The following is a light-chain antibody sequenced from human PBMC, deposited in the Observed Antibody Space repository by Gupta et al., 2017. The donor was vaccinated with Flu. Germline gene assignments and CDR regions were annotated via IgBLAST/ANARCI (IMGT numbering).Light chain of an antibody. CDR2: TDY. V-gene: IGLV1-47*01. CDR3: AAWDDSMSLWV. CDR1: SSNIGIYD. J-gene: IGLJ3*02. Sequence: SSNIGIYDVYWYQHIPGTAHKLLICTDYKRPSGGPDRFSGSKYGTSASLAISGIRSEDEGDYYCAAWDDSMSLWVFGGGTKLTVL.